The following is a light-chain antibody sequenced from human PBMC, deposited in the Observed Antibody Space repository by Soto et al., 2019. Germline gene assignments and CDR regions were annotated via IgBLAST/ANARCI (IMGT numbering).Light chain of an antibody. Sequence: GDRITITCRASQSVSGWLDWYQQKPGKAPKLLIHDASSLESGAPSRFSGSGSGTEFTLTISSLQPDDFATYYCQHYNSYSEAFGQGTKVDIK. J-gene: IGKJ1*01. CDR2: DAS. CDR3: QHYNSYSEA. V-gene: IGKV1-5*01. CDR1: QSVSGW.